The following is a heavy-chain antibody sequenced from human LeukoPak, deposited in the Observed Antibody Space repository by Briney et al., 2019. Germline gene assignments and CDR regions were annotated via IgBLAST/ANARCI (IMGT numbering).Heavy chain of an antibody. Sequence: GGSLRLSCAASGFTFSSYAMSWVRQAPGKGLEWVSAISGSGGSTYYADSVKGRFTISRDNSKNTLYLQMNSLRAEDTAVYYCAKDRYCSSTSCYLLAYGVDYWGQGTLVTVSS. V-gene: IGHV3-23*01. CDR2: ISGSGGST. D-gene: IGHD2-2*01. J-gene: IGHJ4*02. CDR1: GFTFSSYA. CDR3: AKDRYCSSTSCYLLAYGVDY.